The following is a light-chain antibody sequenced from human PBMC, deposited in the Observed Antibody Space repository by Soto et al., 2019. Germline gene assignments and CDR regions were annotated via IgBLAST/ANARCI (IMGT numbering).Light chain of an antibody. CDR3: QQTYSVLPST. CDR1: QNIRTY. J-gene: IGKJ2*01. Sequence: DIQMTQSPSSLSASIGDRVTITCRASQNIRTYLNWYQQKPGKAPDLLVFASSNLQTGFPPRFSGGGSGTDLTLTISSLQPEDFATYDCQQTYSVLPSTFRQGTKLEIK. CDR2: ASS. V-gene: IGKV1-39*01.